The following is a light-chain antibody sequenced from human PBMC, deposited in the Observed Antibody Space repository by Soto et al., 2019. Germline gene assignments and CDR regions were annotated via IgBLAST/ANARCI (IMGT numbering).Light chain of an antibody. V-gene: IGKV3-15*01. Sequence: EIVLTQSPATLSLSPGERATLSCRASQSVSSSVAWYQQKPGQAPRLLIFGASTRATGVPARFSGSGSETEFTLTISSLQSEDFAVYYCQQYDNWPPWTFGQGTKVDIK. CDR1: QSVSSS. CDR2: GAS. CDR3: QQYDNWPPWT. J-gene: IGKJ1*01.